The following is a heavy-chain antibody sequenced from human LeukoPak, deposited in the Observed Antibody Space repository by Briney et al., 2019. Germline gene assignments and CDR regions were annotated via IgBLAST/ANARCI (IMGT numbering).Heavy chain of an antibody. D-gene: IGHD6-19*01. Sequence: AASVKVSCKASGYTFTSYDINWVRQATGQGLEWMGWMNPNSGNTGYAQKFQGRVTMTRNTSISTAYMELNSLRAEDTAVYYCANGAVAGNYFDYWGQGTLVTVSS. CDR2: MNPNSGNT. CDR1: GYTFTSYD. V-gene: IGHV1-8*01. CDR3: ANGAVAGNYFDY. J-gene: IGHJ4*02.